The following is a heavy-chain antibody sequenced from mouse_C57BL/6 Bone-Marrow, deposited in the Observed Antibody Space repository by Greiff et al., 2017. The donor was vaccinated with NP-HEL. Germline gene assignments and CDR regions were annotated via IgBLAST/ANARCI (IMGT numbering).Heavy chain of an antibody. CDR1: GYTFTDYY. J-gene: IGHJ1*03. Sequence: EVQLQQSGPVLVKPGASVKMSCKASGYTFTDYYMNWVKQSHGKSLEWIGVINPYNGGTSYNQKFKGKATLTVDKSSSTAYMELNSLTSEDSAVYYCARATITTVVSPHWYFDVWGTGTTVTVSS. V-gene: IGHV1-19*01. D-gene: IGHD1-1*01. CDR2: INPYNGGT. CDR3: ARATITTVVSPHWYFDV.